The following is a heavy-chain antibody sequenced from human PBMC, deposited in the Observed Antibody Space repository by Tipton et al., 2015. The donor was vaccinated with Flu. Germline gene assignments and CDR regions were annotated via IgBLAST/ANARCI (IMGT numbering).Heavy chain of an antibody. J-gene: IGHJ4*02. CDR3: ARERACSGGSCDRYYFDY. D-gene: IGHD2-15*01. Sequence: SLRLSCAASGFSFSTYGMHWVRQAPGKGLEWVAVIWYDGSNKYYADSVKGRFTISRDNAKNSLYLQMNSLRAEDTAVYYCARERACSGGSCDRYYFDYWGQGTLVTVSS. CDR1: GFSFSTYG. V-gene: IGHV3-33*01. CDR2: IWYDGSNK.